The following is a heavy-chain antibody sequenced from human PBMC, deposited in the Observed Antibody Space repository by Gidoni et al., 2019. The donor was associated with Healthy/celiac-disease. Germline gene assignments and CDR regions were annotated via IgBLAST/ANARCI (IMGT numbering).Heavy chain of an antibody. V-gene: IGHV1-2*06. CDR2: INPNSGGT. CDR1: GYTFTGYY. D-gene: IGHD3-10*01. Sequence: QVQLVQSGAEVKKPGASVKVSCKASGYTFTGYYMHWVRQAPGQGLEWMGRINPNSGGTNYAQKFQGRVTMTRDTSISTAYMELSRLRSDDTAVYYCARRSSGYYGSGRYHLDYWGQGTLVTVSS. CDR3: ARRSSGYYGSGRYHLDY. J-gene: IGHJ4*02.